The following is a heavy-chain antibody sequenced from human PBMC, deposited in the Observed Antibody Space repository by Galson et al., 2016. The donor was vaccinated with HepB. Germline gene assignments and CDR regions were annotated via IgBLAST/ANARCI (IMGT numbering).Heavy chain of an antibody. V-gene: IGHV1-3*04. CDR3: GRDPVRGWAPFDY. J-gene: IGHJ4*02. D-gene: IGHD6-19*01. CDR2: INTGNGDT. CDR1: GYTFTNFP. Sequence: SVKVSCKASGYTFTNFPINWVRQAPGQGLEWMGWINTGNGDTRYSQSFQGRATITRDTSASTAYMELNTLTSEDTAVYYCGRDPVRGWAPFDYGCQGTLVTVSS.